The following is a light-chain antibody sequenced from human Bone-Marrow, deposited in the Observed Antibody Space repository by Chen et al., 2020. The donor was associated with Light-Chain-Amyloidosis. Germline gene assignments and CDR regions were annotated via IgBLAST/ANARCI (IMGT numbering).Light chain of an antibody. V-gene: IGKV3-20*01. CDR1: QTISSNY. CDR2: GSS. J-gene: IGKJ4*01. CDR3: QQYGTSPLT. Sequence: EIVLTQSPGTLSLSPGEGANLSCRASQTISSNYLTWYQQKFGQAPRLLIYGSSSRATGIPDRFTGSGSGTDFTLTINRLEPEDFEMYYCQQYGTSPLTFGAGTKVEIK.